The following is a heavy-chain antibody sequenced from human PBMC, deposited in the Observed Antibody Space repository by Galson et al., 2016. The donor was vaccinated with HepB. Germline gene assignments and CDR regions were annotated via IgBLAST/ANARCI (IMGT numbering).Heavy chain of an antibody. CDR2: ISAYNGNT. J-gene: IGHJ6*02. Sequence: SVKVSCKASGYTFTTYGISWVRQAPGQGLEWMGWISAYNGNTNYAQKHQGRVTMTTHTSTSTAYMELRSLRSDDTAVYYCARDPRKIRYQLLEIYYYYYAMDVWGQGTTVTVSS. V-gene: IGHV1-18*01. D-gene: IGHD2-2*01. CDR3: ARDPRKIRYQLLEIYYYYYAMDV. CDR1: GYTFTTYG.